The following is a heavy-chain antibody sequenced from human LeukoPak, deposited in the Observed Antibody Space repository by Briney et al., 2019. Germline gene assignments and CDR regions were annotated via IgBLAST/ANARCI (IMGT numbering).Heavy chain of an antibody. Sequence: AGVSLRLSCAASGFTFSSYAMSWVRQAPGKGLEWVSAISGSGGSTYYADSVKGRFTISRDNSKNTLYLQMNSLRAEDTAVYYCAKVEKVAGRYYFDYWGQGTLVTASS. CDR2: ISGSGGST. D-gene: IGHD6-19*01. CDR1: GFTFSSYA. CDR3: AKVEKVAGRYYFDY. V-gene: IGHV3-23*01. J-gene: IGHJ4*02.